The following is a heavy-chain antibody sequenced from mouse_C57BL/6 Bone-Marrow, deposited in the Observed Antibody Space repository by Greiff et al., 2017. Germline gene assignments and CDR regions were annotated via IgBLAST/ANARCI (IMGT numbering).Heavy chain of an antibody. Sequence: QVQLQQPGAELVRPGTSVKLSCKASGYTFTSYWMHWVKQRPGQGLEWIGVIDPSDSYTNYNQKFKGKATLTVDTSSSTAYMQLSSLTSEDSAVYYCARGRRTPCAYWGQGTLVTVSA. CDR3: ARGRRTPCAY. J-gene: IGHJ3*01. CDR2: IDPSDSYT. CDR1: GYTFTSYW. V-gene: IGHV1-59*01. D-gene: IGHD2-12*01.